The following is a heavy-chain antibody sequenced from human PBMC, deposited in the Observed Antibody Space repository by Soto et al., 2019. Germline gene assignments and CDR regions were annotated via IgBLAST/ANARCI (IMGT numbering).Heavy chain of an antibody. CDR2: IIPVFGTT. J-gene: IGHJ6*02. V-gene: IGHV1-69*13. Sequence: GASVKVSCKASGGTFSSYAISWVRQAPGVGLEWVGGIIPVFGTTNYAQRFQGRVTITADESTSTSYMEVNNLRSEDTAVYYCAKVRYSSPMGYYYGMDVWGQGTTVTVSS. D-gene: IGHD2-2*01. CDR3: AKVRYSSPMGYYYGMDV. CDR1: GGTFSSYA.